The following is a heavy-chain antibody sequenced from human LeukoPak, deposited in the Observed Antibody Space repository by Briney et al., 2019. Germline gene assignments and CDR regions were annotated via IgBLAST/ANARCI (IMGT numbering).Heavy chain of an antibody. CDR1: GFTFSSYG. Sequence: PGGSLRLSCAASGFTFSSYGMHWVRQAPGKGLEWVAVIWYDGSNKYYADSVKGRFTISRDNSKNTLYLQMNSLRAEDTAVYYCARAVAYCGGDCYSEGWFDPWGQGTLVTVSS. CDR3: ARAVAYCGGDCYSEGWFDP. CDR2: IWYDGSNK. D-gene: IGHD2-21*02. J-gene: IGHJ5*02. V-gene: IGHV3-33*01.